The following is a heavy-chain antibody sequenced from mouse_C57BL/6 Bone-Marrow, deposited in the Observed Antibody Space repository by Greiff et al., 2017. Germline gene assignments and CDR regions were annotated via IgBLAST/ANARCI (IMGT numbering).Heavy chain of an antibody. J-gene: IGHJ3*01. D-gene: IGHD4-1*01. CDR1: GYAFTNYL. CDR2: INPGSGGT. CDR3: ASSKNWDSLFAY. Sequence: QVQLQQSGAELVRPGTSVKVSCKASGYAFTNYLIEWVKQRPGQGLEWIGVINPGSGGTNYNEKFKGKATLTADKSSSTAYMQLSSLTSEDSAVYFCASSKNWDSLFAYWGQGTLVTVSA. V-gene: IGHV1-54*01.